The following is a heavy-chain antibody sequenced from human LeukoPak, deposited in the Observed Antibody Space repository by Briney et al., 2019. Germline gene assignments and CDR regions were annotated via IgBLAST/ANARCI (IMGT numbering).Heavy chain of an antibody. J-gene: IGHJ6*02. V-gene: IGHV1-2*02. D-gene: IGHD3-10*01. CDR3: ARGGSSSGSYYYGVDA. CDR2: INPNSGDT. CDR1: GYTFNGNY. Sequence: ASVKVFFTSSGYTFNGNYIYWGRQAPGQGLQWMGWINPNSGDTNYAQKFQGRVTMTRDTSISTAYMDLSSLISDDTAVYYCARGGSSSGSYYYGVDAWGQGTTVTVSS.